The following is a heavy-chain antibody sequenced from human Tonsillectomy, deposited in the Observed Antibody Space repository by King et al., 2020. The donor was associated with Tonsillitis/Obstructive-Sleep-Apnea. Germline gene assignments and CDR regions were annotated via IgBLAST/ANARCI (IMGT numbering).Heavy chain of an antibody. Sequence: VQLQQSGPGLVKPSQTLSLTCAISGDSVSSNSAAWTRIRQSPSRGLEWLGRTYYRAKWSIDYAISVKSRITINPDTSKNQFSLQLNSVTPEDTAVYYCAREGATGGGRPYWYFDLWGRGTLVTVSS. CDR1: GDSVSSNSAA. D-gene: IGHD3-16*01. CDR3: AREGATGGGRPYWYFDL. V-gene: IGHV6-1*01. J-gene: IGHJ2*01. CDR2: TYYRAKWSI.